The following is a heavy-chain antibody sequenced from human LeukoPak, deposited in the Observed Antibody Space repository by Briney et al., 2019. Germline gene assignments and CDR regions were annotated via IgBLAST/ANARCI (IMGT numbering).Heavy chain of an antibody. V-gene: IGHV4-59*12. D-gene: IGHD3-10*01. J-gene: IGHJ4*02. CDR2: IYYSGST. CDR1: GGSISSYY. CDR3: ARGRTFIKRYFDY. Sequence: SETLSLTCTVSGGSISSYYWSWIRQPPGKGLEWIGYIYYSGSTNYNPSLKSRVTISVDTSKNQFSLKLSSVTAADTAVYYCARGRTFIKRYFDYWGQGTLVTVSS.